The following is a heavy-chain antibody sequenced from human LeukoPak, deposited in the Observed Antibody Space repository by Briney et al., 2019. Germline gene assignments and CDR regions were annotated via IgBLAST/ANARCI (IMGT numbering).Heavy chain of an antibody. Sequence: PGGSLRLSCAASGFTFSIYAIHWVRQAPGKGLEWVTLISYDASNKYYADSVKGRFTISRDNSKNTLYLQMNSLRVDDTAVYYCARGSSSWAYYFDYWGQGTLVTVSS. CDR3: ARGSSSWAYYFDY. CDR2: ISYDASNK. D-gene: IGHD6-13*01. V-gene: IGHV3-30-3*01. J-gene: IGHJ4*02. CDR1: GFTFSIYA.